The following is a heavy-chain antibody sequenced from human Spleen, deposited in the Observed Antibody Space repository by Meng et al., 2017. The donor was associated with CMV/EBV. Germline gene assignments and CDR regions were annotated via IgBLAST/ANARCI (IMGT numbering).Heavy chain of an antibody. D-gene: IGHD6-13*01. J-gene: IGHJ4*02. CDR3: AKGGGSWYYLDN. Sequence: GESLKISCAASRFTFRIYAMTWVRQAPGKGLEWVSGTSGSGVSTYYADSVKGRFTISRDNSNNTLYLQMNSLRAEDTAVYYCAKGGGSWYYLDNWGQGTLVTVSS. CDR2: TSGSGVST. V-gene: IGHV3-23*01. CDR1: RFTFRIYA.